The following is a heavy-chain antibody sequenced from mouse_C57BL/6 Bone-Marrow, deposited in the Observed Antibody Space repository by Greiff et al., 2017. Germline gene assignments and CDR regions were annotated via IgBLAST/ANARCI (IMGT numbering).Heavy chain of an antibody. D-gene: IGHD1-1*01. Sequence: VQLKQSGPELVKPGDSVKISCKASGYSFTGYFMNWVMQSHGKSLEWIGRINPYNGDTFYNQKFKGKATLTVDKSSSTAHMELRSLTSEDSAVYYCARFTTVVATRYFDVWGTGTTVTVSS. V-gene: IGHV1-20*01. CDR2: INPYNGDT. J-gene: IGHJ1*03. CDR3: ARFTTVVATRYFDV. CDR1: GYSFTGYF.